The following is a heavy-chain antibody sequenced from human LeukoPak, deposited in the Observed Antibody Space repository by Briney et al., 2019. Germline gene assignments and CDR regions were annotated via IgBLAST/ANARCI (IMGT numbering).Heavy chain of an antibody. J-gene: IGHJ5*02. CDR1: GGSISSYY. D-gene: IGHD3-10*01. V-gene: IGHV4-59*01. Sequence: SETLSLTCAVSGGSISSYYWSWIRQPPGKGLEWIGYIYYSGSTNYNPSLKSRVTISVDTSKNQFSLKLSSVTAADTAVYYCARDYYGSGSTPNWFDPWGQGTLVTVSS. CDR2: IYYSGST. CDR3: ARDYYGSGSTPNWFDP.